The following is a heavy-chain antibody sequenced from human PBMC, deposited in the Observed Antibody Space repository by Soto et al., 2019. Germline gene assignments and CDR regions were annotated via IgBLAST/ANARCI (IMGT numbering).Heavy chain of an antibody. CDR2: ISAHNGNT. V-gene: IGHV1-18*01. D-gene: IGHD1-1*01. J-gene: IGHJ4*02. CDR1: GYAFTTYG. CDR3: ARGRYGDY. Sequence: QVHLVQSGAEVKKPGASVKVSCQASGYAFTTYGITWVRQAPGQGLEWMGWISAHNGNTNYAQKLQGRVTVTRDTSTSTAYMELRRLRSDDTAVSYCARGRYGDYWGQGALVTGSS.